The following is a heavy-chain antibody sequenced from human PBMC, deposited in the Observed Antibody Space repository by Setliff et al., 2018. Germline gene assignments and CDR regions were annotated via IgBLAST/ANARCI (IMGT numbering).Heavy chain of an antibody. D-gene: IGHD2-15*01. V-gene: IGHV5-10-1*01. CDR3: ARIRRDIVVVVGATPDYYDYMDV. J-gene: IGHJ6*03. CDR1: GYSFTSYW. Sequence: GESLKIYCKGSGYSFTSYWISWVRQMPGKGLEWMGRIDPSDSYTNYSPSFQGHVTISGDKSISTAYLQWSSLKASDTAMYYCARIRRDIVVVVGATPDYYDYMDVWGKGTTVTVSS. CDR2: IDPSDSYT.